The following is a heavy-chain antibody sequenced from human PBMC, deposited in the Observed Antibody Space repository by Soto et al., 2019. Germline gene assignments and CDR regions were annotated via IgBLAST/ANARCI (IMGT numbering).Heavy chain of an antibody. CDR1: GFTFSSYS. CDR3: ARDNDFWSGPAPYYYYYGMDV. V-gene: IGHV3-21*01. Sequence: GGSLRLSCAASGFTFSSYSMNWVRQAPGKGLEWVSSISSSSSYIYYADSVKGRFTMSRDNAKNSLYLQMNSLRAEDTAVYYCARDNDFWSGPAPYYYYYGMDVWGQGTTVTVSS. J-gene: IGHJ6*02. D-gene: IGHD3-3*01. CDR2: ISSSSSYI.